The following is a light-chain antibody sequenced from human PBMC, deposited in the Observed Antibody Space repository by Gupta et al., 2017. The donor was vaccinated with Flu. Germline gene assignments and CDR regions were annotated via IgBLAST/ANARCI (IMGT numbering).Light chain of an antibody. CDR2: VNN. CDR1: GSNSGAGYE. V-gene: IGLV1-40*01. J-gene: IGLJ3*02. CDR3: QTYASSLGGGV. Sequence: VTISCTGSGSNSGAGYEVHWYQQLPGTAPKRLCDVNNNRPPGVPDRFSGSKSGTSAYLAITGLQAEDEADYDCQTYASSLGGGVFGGGTKLTVL.